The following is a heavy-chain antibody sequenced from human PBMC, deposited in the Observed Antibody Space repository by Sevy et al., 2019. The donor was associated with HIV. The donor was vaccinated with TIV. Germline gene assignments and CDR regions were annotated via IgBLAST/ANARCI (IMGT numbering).Heavy chain of an antibody. CDR1: GGSFSGYY. D-gene: IGHD5-12*01. CDR3: ARGLGYSGYGY. J-gene: IGHJ4*02. CDR2: INHSGST. Sequence: QLRETLSLTCAVYGGSFSGYYWSWIRQPPGKGLEWIGEINHSGSTNYNPSLKSRVTISVDTSKNQFSLKLSSVTAADTAVYYCARGLGYSGYGYWGQGTLVTVSS. V-gene: IGHV4-34*01.